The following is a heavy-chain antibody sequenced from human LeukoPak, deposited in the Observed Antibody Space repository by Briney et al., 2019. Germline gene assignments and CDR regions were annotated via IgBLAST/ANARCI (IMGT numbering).Heavy chain of an antibody. CDR2: IWYDGSNK. V-gene: IGHV3-33*01. J-gene: IGHJ4*02. CDR3: ARGSYDNSGVFDY. D-gene: IGHD3-22*01. Sequence: GGSLRLSCGASGFTFRTYGMHRVRQAPGKGLEWVAVIWYDGSNKYFADSVKGRFTISRDNSKNTLYLQMNNLRAEDTAVYYCARGSYDNSGVFDYWGQGTLVTVSS. CDR1: GFTFRTYG.